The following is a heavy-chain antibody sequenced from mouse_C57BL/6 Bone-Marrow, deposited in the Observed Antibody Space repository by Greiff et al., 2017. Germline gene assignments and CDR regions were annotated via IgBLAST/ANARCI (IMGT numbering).Heavy chain of an antibody. CDR2: IYPGNGDT. CDR1: GYAFSSYW. CDR3: ARKRDGYYAYYFDY. Sequence: VQLQQSGPVLVKPGASVKISCKASGYAFSSYWMNWVKQRPGKGLEWIGRIYPGNGDTNYNGKFKGKATLTADKSSSTAYMQLNSLTSEDSAFYFCARKRDGYYAYYFDYGGQGTTLTVSS. V-gene: IGHV1-82*01. J-gene: IGHJ2*01. D-gene: IGHD2-3*01.